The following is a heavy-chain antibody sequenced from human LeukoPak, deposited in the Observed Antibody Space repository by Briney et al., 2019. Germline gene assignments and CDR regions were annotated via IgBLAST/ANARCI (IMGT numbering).Heavy chain of an antibody. CDR1: GFTFSSYS. Sequence: GGSLRLSCAASGFTFSSYSMNWVRQAPGKGLEWVSSISSSSSYIYYADSVKGRFTISRDNAKSSLYLQMNSLRAEDTAVYYCASRGLQWLDDYWGQGTLVTVSS. CDR2: ISSSSSYI. D-gene: IGHD6-19*01. J-gene: IGHJ4*02. V-gene: IGHV3-21*01. CDR3: ASRGLQWLDDY.